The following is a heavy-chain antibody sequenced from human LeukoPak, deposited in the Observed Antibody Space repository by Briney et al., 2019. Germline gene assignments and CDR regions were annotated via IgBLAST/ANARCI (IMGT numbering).Heavy chain of an antibody. V-gene: IGHV1-24*01. D-gene: IGHD1-26*01. Sequence: ASVKVSCNVSRYTLTELSMHWVRQAPGKGLEWMGGFDPEDGEAIYAQKFQGRVTMTEDTSTDTAYMELSSLRSEDTAVYYCATPAPRWELLSLDYWGQGTLVTVSS. CDR2: FDPEDGEA. CDR1: RYTLTELS. CDR3: ATPAPRWELLSLDY. J-gene: IGHJ4*02.